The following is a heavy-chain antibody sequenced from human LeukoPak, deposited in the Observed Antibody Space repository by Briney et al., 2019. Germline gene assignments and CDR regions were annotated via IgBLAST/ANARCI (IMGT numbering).Heavy chain of an antibody. CDR2: IYYSGST. CDR3: ARDSTTEYYGMDV. D-gene: IGHD1-14*01. Sequence: KPSETLSLTCTVSGGSISSDYWSWIRQPPGKGLEWIGYIYYSGSTNYNPSLKSRVTISVDTSKTHFSLKLTSVTAADTAVYYCARDSTTEYYGMDVWGQGTTVTVSS. J-gene: IGHJ6*02. V-gene: IGHV4-59*01. CDR1: GGSISSDY.